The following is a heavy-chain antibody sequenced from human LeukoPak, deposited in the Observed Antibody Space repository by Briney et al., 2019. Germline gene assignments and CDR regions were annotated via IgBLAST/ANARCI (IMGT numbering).Heavy chain of an antibody. Sequence: PSETLSLTCTVSGGSISSYYWSWIRQPPGKGLEWIGYIYYSGSTNYNPSLKSRVTISVDTSKNQFSLKLSSVTAADTAVYYCARVGIQWELLNRVWFDPWGQGTLVTVSS. CDR3: ARVGIQWELLNRVWFDP. J-gene: IGHJ5*02. CDR2: IYYSGST. D-gene: IGHD1-26*01. CDR1: GGSISSYY. V-gene: IGHV4-59*01.